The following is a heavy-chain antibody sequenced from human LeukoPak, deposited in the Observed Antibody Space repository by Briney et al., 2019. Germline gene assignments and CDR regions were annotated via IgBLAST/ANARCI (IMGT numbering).Heavy chain of an antibody. J-gene: IGHJ6*02. V-gene: IGHV1-2*02. D-gene: IGHD2-15*01. CDR3: ARDDTGCSGGSCLHDETGYYYYYYGMDV. CDR1: GYTFTGYY. CDR2: MNPNSGGT. Sequence: GASVKVSCKASGYTFTGYYMHWVRQAPGHGLEWMGWMNPNSGGTNYAQKFQGRVTMTRDTSISTAYMELSRLRSDDTAVYYCARDDTGCSGGSCLHDETGYYYYYYGMDVWGQGTTVTVSS.